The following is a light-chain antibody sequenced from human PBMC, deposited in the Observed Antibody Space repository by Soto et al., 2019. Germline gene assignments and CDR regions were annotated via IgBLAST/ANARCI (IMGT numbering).Light chain of an antibody. Sequence: AIQMTQSPSSLSASVGDRVTITCRASQGITDDLNWYQQKPGKAPKLLIYAASSSQSGVPPRFSGSGSGTDFILTITSLQPKDVATYYCQQDHSFPFTFGGGTKVEIK. J-gene: IGKJ4*01. CDR1: QGITDD. CDR2: AAS. V-gene: IGKV1-6*02. CDR3: QQDHSFPFT.